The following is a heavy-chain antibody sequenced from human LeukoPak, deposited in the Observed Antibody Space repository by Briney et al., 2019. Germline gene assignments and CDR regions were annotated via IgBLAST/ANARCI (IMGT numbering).Heavy chain of an antibody. CDR2: INPNSGGT. V-gene: IGHV1-2*02. J-gene: IGHJ4*02. Sequence: GASVNVSCKASGYTFTGYYMHWVRQPPGQGLEWMGGINPNSGGTNYAQKFQGRVTMTRDTSISTVYMELRRLRSDDTAVYYCARLDYGDYWGQGTLVTVSS. CDR3: ARLDYGDY. CDR1: GYTFTGYY.